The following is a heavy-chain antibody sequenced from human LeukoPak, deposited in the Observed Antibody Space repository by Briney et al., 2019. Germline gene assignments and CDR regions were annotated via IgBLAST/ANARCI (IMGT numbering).Heavy chain of an antibody. D-gene: IGHD4-17*01. Sequence: PSETLSLTCAVDGGSLSGYFWSWIRQPPGKGLEWIGEISVDGSINYNPSLKSRVTISADTSKSQFSLELTSVIAADTAVFYCARARSTVTTYFDSWGQGTLVIVSS. V-gene: IGHV4-34*01. CDR2: ISVDGSI. CDR3: ARARSTVTTYFDS. J-gene: IGHJ4*02. CDR1: GGSLSGYF.